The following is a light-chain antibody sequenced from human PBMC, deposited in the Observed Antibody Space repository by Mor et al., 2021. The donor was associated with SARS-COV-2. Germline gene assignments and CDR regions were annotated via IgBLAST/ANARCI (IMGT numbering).Light chain of an antibody. V-gene: IGLV1-40*01. Sequence: CTGSSSNIGAGYHVHWYQQLPGTAPKLLIYGNSNRPSGVPDRFSGSKSGTSASLAITGLQAEDEADYYCQSYDSSLSGVFGG. CDR3: QSYDSSLSGV. J-gene: IGLJ3*02. CDR2: GNS. CDR1: SSNIGAGYH.